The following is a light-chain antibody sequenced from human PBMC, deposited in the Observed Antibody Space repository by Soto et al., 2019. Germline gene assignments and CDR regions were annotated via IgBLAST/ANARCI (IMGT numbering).Light chain of an antibody. CDR2: GTS. J-gene: IGKJ1*01. V-gene: IGKV3-20*01. CDR1: QSVSSSY. CDR3: QQYGSSWKT. Sequence: EIVLTQSPGTLSLSPGERATLSCWASQSVSSSYLAWYQQKPGQAPRLLIYGTSIRATGIPDRFSGSGSETDFTLTISRLEPEDFAVYYCQQYGSSWKTFGQGTKVEIK.